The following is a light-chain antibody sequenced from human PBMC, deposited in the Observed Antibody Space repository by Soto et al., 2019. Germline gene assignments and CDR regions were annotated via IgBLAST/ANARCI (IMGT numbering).Light chain of an antibody. Sequence: DVQMTQSPSSLSASVGDRVTITCRASQDINSYLAWYQQKPGNAPKSLIYAASSLQTGVPSRFSGSESGTDLTLTISNLQPEDSATYYCQQYNIFPLTVGGRTKVEIK. CDR3: QQYNIFPLT. J-gene: IGKJ4*01. V-gene: IGKV1D-16*01. CDR1: QDINSY. CDR2: AAS.